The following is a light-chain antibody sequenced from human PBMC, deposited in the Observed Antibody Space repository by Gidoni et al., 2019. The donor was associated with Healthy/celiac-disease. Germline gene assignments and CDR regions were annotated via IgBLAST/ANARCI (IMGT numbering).Light chain of an antibody. J-gene: IGKJ4*01. Sequence: DIQMTQSPSTLSASVGDRVTITCRASQSIRSWLAWYQQKPGKAPKLLIYDASSLESGVPPRFSGSGSGTEFTLTISSLQPDDFATYYCQQYNSYSRTFGGGTKVEIK. CDR3: QQYNSYSRT. V-gene: IGKV1-5*01. CDR1: QSIRSW. CDR2: DAS.